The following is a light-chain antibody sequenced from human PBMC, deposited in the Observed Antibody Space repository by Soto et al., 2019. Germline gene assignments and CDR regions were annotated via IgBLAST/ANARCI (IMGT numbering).Light chain of an antibody. Sequence: EIVMTQSPATLSVSPGERATLSCGASQTISSKLAWYQQKPGQAPRLLIYSASTRATGIPARFSGSGSGTEFTLTISSLQSEDFAVYYCQQYNIWPLTFGGGTRVEIK. CDR1: QTISSK. CDR3: QQYNIWPLT. J-gene: IGKJ4*01. CDR2: SAS. V-gene: IGKV3-15*01.